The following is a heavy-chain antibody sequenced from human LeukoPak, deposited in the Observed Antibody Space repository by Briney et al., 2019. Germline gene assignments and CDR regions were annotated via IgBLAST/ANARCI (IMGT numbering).Heavy chain of an antibody. D-gene: IGHD1-14*01. CDR2: INHSGST. V-gene: IGHV4-34*01. Sequence: PSETLSLTCAVYGGSFSGYYWSWIRQPPGKGLEWIGEINHSGSTNYNPSLKSRVTISVDTSKNQFSLKLSSVTAADTAVYYCARNRRPLDYWGQGTLVTVSS. J-gene: IGHJ4*02. CDR3: ARNRRPLDY. CDR1: GGSFSGYY.